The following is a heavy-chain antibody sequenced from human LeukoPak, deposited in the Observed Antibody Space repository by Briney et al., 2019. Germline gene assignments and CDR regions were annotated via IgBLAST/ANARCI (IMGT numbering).Heavy chain of an antibody. CDR1: GGSISSGDYY. V-gene: IGHV4-30-4*01. CDR3: ARGPHGGGLGDGFDI. D-gene: IGHD3-16*01. CDR2: IYYGGGT. J-gene: IGHJ3*02. Sequence: PSQTLSLTCTVSGGSISSGDYYWSWIRQPPGKGLEWIGYIYYGGGTYYNPSLKSRVTISVDTSKNQFSLKLSSVTAADTAVYYCARGPHGGGLGDGFDIWGQGTMVTVSS.